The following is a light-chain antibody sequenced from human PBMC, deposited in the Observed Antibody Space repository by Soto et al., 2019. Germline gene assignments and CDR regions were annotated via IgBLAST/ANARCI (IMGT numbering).Light chain of an antibody. CDR3: CSYAGSPNFVL. CDR2: EGS. V-gene: IGLV2-23*01. J-gene: IGLJ2*01. Sequence: QSVLTQPASVSESPGQSIIISCTGASSDVGTYSLVSWYQQHPGKAPKLMIYEGSRRPSGVSNRFSGSTSDNTASLTISGLQAEDEAEYYCCSYAGSPNFVLFGGGTKLTVL. CDR1: SSDVGTYSL.